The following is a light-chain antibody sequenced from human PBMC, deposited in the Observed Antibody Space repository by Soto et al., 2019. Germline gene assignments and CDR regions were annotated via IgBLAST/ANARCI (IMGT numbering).Light chain of an antibody. Sequence: AILMTQSPSSLSASTGDRVTITCRASQGISSYLAWYQQKPGKAPKLLIYAASTLQSGVPSRFSGSGSGTDFTLTISCLQSEDFATYYCQQYYSYLFTFGPGTKVDIK. J-gene: IGKJ3*01. CDR3: QQYYSYLFT. CDR1: QGISSY. V-gene: IGKV1-8*01. CDR2: AAS.